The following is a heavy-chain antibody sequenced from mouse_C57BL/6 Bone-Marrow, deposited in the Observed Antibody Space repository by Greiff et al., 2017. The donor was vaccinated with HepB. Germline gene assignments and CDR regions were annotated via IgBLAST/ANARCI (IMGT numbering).Heavy chain of an antibody. D-gene: IGHD1-1*01. Sequence: KESCKASGYTFTEYTIHWVKQRSGQGLEWIGWFYPGSGSIKYNEKFKDKATLTADKSSSTVYMELSRLTSEDSAVYFCARHGEVYYYGSSDYFDYWGQGTTLTVSS. CDR2: FYPGSGSI. V-gene: IGHV1-62-2*01. CDR3: ARHGEVYYYGSSDYFDY. CDR1: GYTFTEYT. J-gene: IGHJ2*01.